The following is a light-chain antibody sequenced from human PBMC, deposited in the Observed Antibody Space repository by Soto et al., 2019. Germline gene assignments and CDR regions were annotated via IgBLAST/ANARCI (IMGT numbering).Light chain of an antibody. CDR1: QSVSSY. J-gene: IGKJ3*01. CDR2: DAS. CDR3: QQRSNWPPGT. Sequence: EIVLTQSPATLSLSPGERATLSCRASQSVSSYLAWYQQKPGQAPRLLIYDASNRATGIPARFSGSGSGTDFTLTISSIGPEDFAVYYCQQRSNWPPGTFGPGTKVDIK. V-gene: IGKV3-11*01.